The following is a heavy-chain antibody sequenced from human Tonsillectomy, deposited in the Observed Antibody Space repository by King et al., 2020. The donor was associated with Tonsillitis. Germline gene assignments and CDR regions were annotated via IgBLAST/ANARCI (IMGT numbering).Heavy chain of an antibody. J-gene: IGHJ2*01. CDR2: ISHSGST. V-gene: IGHV4-34*01. Sequence: VQLQQWGAGLLKPSETLSLTCAVSGGSFSSYYWSWIRQPPGKGLEWIGDISHSGSTNYNPSLKSRVTISVDTSKNQFSLSLTSVTGADTAVYYCASLIDWYFDLWSRVTLVTVSS. CDR1: GGSFSSYY. CDR3: ASLIDWYFDL.